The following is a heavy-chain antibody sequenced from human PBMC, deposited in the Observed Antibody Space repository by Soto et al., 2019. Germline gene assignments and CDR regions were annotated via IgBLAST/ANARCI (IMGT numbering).Heavy chain of an antibody. V-gene: IGHV4-59*01. CDR2: IYYSGST. CDR1: GGSISSYY. D-gene: IGHD4-17*01. Sequence: PSETLSLTCTVAGGSISSYYWSWIRQPPGKGLEWSGYIYYSGSTNYNPSLKSRVTISVDTSKNQFSLKLSSVTAADTAVYYCARALRDDYGPPDWGYYYDYWGQGTLVTVSS. CDR3: ARALRDDYGPPDWGYYYDY. J-gene: IGHJ4*02.